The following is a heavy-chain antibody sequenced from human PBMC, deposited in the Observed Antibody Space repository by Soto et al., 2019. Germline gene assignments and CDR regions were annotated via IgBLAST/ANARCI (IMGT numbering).Heavy chain of an antibody. CDR3: ARVPVAVAGSPDY. V-gene: IGHV3-48*03. J-gene: IGHJ4*02. Sequence: EVQLVESGGGLVQPGGSLRLSCAASGFTFSSYEMNWVRQAPGKGLEWVSYISSSGSTIYYADSVKGRFTISRDNAKNSLYLQMNSLRAEDTAVYYCARVPVAVAGSPDYWGQGTLVTVSS. D-gene: IGHD6-19*01. CDR2: ISSSGSTI. CDR1: GFTFSSYE.